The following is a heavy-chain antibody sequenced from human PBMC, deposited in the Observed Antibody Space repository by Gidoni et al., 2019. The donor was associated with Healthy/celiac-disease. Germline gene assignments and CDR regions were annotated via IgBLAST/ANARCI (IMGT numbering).Heavy chain of an antibody. CDR1: GFPFDSYA. D-gene: IGHD5-18*01. J-gene: IGHJ4*02. CDR2: ISGSGDNT. V-gene: IGHV3-23*04. Sequence: EVQLVESGGGLVQPGGSLSLSCAASGFPFDSYAMSWVRQAPGKGLEWVSVISGSGDNTYYADSVKGRFTISRDNSKNTLHLQMNSLRAEDTAVYYCAKDRNLIQLWQYDYWGQGTLVTVSS. CDR3: AKDRNLIQLWQYDY.